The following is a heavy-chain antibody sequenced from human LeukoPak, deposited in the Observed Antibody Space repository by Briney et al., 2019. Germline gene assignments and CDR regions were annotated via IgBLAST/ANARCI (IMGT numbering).Heavy chain of an antibody. CDR3: ARGIRYGNDF. CDR1: GGSIINYY. Sequence: SSETLSLTCNVSGGSIINYYWTWVRQPPGKGLEWIGYIYDYGTTNYNPSLKSRVTISVDTSKNHFSLSLTSVTAADTAVYYGARGIRYGNDFWGRGTLVTVSS. CDR2: IYDYGTT. D-gene: IGHD3/OR15-3a*01. J-gene: IGHJ4*02. V-gene: IGHV4-59*01.